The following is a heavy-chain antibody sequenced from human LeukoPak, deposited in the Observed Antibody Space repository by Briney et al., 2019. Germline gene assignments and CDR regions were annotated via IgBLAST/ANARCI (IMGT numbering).Heavy chain of an antibody. CDR1: GFTFNTYP. CDR3: ATRPPVPRSPGPLDY. J-gene: IGHJ4*02. CDR2: ISNDGYDR. D-gene: IGHD1-14*01. Sequence: PGGSLRLSCAASGFTFNTYPMHWVRQAPGKGLEWVAVISNDGYDRHNADSVKGRFTISRDNSKSTVYLQMDSLRVEDAAVYYCATRPPVPRSPGPLDYWGRGTLVTVSS. V-gene: IGHV3-30-3*01.